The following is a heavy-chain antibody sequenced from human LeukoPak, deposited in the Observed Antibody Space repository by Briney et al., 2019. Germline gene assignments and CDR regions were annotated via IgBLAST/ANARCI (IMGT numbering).Heavy chain of an antibody. Sequence: SETLSLTCTVSGGYISSSSYYWGWIRQPPGKGLEWIGSIYYSGSTSYNPSLKSRVTISVDRSKNQFSLKLTSVTAADTAVYYCASTDYYDSSGYYRYWGQGTLVTVSS. V-gene: IGHV4-39*07. J-gene: IGHJ4*02. CDR1: GGYISSSSYY. D-gene: IGHD3-22*01. CDR3: ASTDYYDSSGYYRY. CDR2: IYYSGST.